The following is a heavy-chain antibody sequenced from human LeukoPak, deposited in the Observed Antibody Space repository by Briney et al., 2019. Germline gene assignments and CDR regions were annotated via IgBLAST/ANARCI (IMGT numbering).Heavy chain of an antibody. D-gene: IGHD5-18*01. CDR2: INRSGST. Sequence: SETLSLTCAVYGGSFSGYYWSWIRQPPGKGLEWIGEINRSGSTNYNPSLKSRVTISVDTSKNQFSLKLSFVTAADTAVYYCARRGYSYDLWGQGTLVTVS. J-gene: IGHJ5*02. V-gene: IGHV4-34*01. CDR1: GGSFSGYY. CDR3: ARRGYSYDL.